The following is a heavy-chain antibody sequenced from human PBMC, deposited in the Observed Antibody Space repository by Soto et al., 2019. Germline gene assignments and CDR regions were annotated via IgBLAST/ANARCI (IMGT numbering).Heavy chain of an antibody. V-gene: IGHV4-4*02. J-gene: IGHJ6*02. Sequence: PSETLSLTCAVSGGSISSSNWWSWVRQPPGKGLEWIGEINHSGSTNYNPSLKSRVTISVDTSKNQFSLKLSSVTAADTAVYYCASPGSRELRYYYGMDVWGQGTTVTVSS. CDR3: ASPGSRELRYYYGMDV. CDR2: INHSGST. D-gene: IGHD6-13*01. CDR1: GGSISSSNW.